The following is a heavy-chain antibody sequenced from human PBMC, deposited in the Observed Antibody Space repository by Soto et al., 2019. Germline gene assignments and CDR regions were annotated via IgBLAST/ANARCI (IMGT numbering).Heavy chain of an antibody. CDR1: GYTFTSYD. CDR3: ARAYRFMITFGGRQDVLYYFDY. J-gene: IGHJ4*02. CDR2: MNPNSGNT. Sequence: ASVKVSCKASGYTFTSYDINWVRQATGQGLEWMGWMNPNSGNTGYAQKFQGRVTMTRNTSISTAYMELSSLRSEDTAVYYGARAYRFMITFGGRQDVLYYFDYWGQGTLVTVSS. D-gene: IGHD3-16*01. V-gene: IGHV1-8*01.